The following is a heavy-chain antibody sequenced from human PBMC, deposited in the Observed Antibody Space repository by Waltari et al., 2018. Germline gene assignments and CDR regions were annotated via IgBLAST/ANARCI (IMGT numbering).Heavy chain of an antibody. V-gene: IGHV3-30*02. Sequence: QVQLVESGGGVVQPGGSLRLSCAASGFTFSSYGLHWVRQAPGKGLEWVAFIRYDGSNKYYADSVKGRFTISRDNSKNTLYLQMNSLRAEDMAVYYCAKEQGWYKLADYWGQGTLVTVSS. CDR3: AKEQGWYKLADY. D-gene: IGHD6-19*01. J-gene: IGHJ4*02. CDR1: GFTFSSYG. CDR2: IRYDGSNK.